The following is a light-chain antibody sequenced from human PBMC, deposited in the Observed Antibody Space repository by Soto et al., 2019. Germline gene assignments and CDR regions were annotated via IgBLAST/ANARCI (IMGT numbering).Light chain of an antibody. CDR1: QSVSSSY. Sequence: EIALTQSPGTLSLSPGERATLSCRASQSVSSSYLAWYQQKPGQAPRLLIDGASSRATGIPDRFSGSGSGTDFTLTISRLEPEDFAVYYCQQYGSSLLFGQGTKVEIK. V-gene: IGKV3-20*01. CDR3: QQYGSSLL. J-gene: IGKJ1*01. CDR2: GAS.